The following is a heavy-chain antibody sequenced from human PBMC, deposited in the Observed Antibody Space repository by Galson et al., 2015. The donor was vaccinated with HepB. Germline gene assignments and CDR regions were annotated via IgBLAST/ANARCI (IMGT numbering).Heavy chain of an antibody. V-gene: IGHV3-30*04. CDR2: ICHAGTTK. J-gene: IGHJ4*02. CDR3: TYSDHLETDS. Sequence: SLRLSCAASGFTFSSYAMNWVRQAPGKGLEWVAFICHAGTTKDYADSVRGRFSVSRDNSKDTLYLQMNRLRTDDTAVYWCTYSDHLETDSWGQGTLVTVSS. D-gene: IGHD4-17*01. CDR1: GFTFSSYA.